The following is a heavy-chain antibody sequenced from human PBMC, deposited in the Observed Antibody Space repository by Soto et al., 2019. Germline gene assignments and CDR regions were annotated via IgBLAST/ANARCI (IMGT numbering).Heavy chain of an antibody. V-gene: IGHV3-48*02. CDR3: ARERIIDFGAYYYYGMDV. D-gene: IGHD3-3*01. CDR1: GFTFSSYS. CDR2: IDISSSTI. J-gene: IGHJ6*02. Sequence: GGSLRLSCAASGFTFSSYSMNWVRQAPGKGLEWVSYIDISSSTIYYADSVKGRFTISRDNAKNSLYLQMNSLRDEDTAVYYCARERIIDFGAYYYYGMDVWGQGTTVTVSS.